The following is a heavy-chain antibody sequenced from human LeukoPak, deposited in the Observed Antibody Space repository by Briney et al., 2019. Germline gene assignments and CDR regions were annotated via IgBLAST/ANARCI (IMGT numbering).Heavy chain of an antibody. D-gene: IGHD6-19*01. Sequence: SETLSLTCTVSGGSISSSSYYWGWIRQPPGKGLEWIGSIYYSGSTYYNPSLKSRVTISVDTSKNQFSLKLSSVTAADTAVYYCARQERSPPNYSSGWYYYYYGMDVWGQGTTVTVSS. CDR2: IYYSGST. J-gene: IGHJ6*02. V-gene: IGHV4-39*01. CDR1: GGSISSSSYY. CDR3: ARQERSPPNYSSGWYYYYYGMDV.